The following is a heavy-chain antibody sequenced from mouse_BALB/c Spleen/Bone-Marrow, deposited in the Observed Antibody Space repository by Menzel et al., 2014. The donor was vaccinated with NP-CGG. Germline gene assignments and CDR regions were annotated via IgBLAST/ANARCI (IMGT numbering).Heavy chain of an antibody. V-gene: IGHV1S130*01. Sequence: QVQLQQSGSVLVRPGASVKLSCKASGYTFTSSWMHWAKRRPGQGLEWIGEIHPNSGNTNYNEKFKGKATLTVDTSSSTAYVDLSSLTSEDSAVYYCARIYYGNFYAMDYWGQGTSVTVSS. D-gene: IGHD2-1*01. CDR1: GYTFTSSW. CDR2: IHPNSGNT. J-gene: IGHJ4*01. CDR3: ARIYYGNFYAMDY.